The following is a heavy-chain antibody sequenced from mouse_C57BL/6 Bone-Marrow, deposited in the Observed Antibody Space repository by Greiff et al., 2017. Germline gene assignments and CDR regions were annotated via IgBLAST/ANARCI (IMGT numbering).Heavy chain of an antibody. D-gene: IGHD4-1*01. Sequence: VQLKESGGDLVKPGGSLKLSCAASGFTFSSYGMSWVRQTPDKRLEWVATISSGGSYTYYPDSVEGRFTISRDNAKNTLYLQMSSLKSEDTAMYYCARRAGTRYFDYWGQGTTLTVSS. CDR1: GFTFSSYG. CDR2: ISSGGSYT. CDR3: ARRAGTRYFDY. J-gene: IGHJ2*01. V-gene: IGHV5-6*01.